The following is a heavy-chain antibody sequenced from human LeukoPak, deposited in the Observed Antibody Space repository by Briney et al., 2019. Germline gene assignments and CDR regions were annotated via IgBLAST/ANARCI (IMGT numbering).Heavy chain of an antibody. CDR2: ISYDGSNK. CDR3: AKDESGDY. CDR1: GFTFSSYG. V-gene: IGHV3-30*18. Sequence: GGSLRLSCAASGFTFSSYGMHWVRQAPGKGLEWVAVISYDGSNKYYADSVKGRFTISRDNSRNTLYLQMNSLRAEDTAVYYCAKDESGDYWGQGTLVTVSS. D-gene: IGHD6-25*01. J-gene: IGHJ4*02.